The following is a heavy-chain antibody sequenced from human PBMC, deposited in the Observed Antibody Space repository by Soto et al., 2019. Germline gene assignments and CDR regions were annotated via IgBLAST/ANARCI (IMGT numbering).Heavy chain of an antibody. V-gene: IGHV1-69*01. CDR3: AGEIWGGGEAYDY. CDR1: GGTFSSYA. Sequence: QVQLVQSGAEVKKPGSSVKVSCKASGGTFSSYAISWVRQAPGQGLEWMGGIIPIFGTANYAQKFQGRVTITAGESTSPACMELSRLRSGDRAVYCWAGEIWGGGEAYDYWGQGTLVTVSS. CDR2: IIPIFGTA. J-gene: IGHJ4*02. D-gene: IGHD3-16*01.